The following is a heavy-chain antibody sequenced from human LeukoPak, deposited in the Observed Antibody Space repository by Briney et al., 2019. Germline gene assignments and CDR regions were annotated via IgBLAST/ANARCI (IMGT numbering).Heavy chain of an antibody. V-gene: IGHV4-59*08. CDR3: ARPYSSTSRGTFDI. D-gene: IGHD6-13*01. CDR1: DGSISSYY. CDR2: IYYSGST. Sequence: PSETLSLTCTVSDGSISSYYWSWIRQPPGKGLEWIGYIYYSGSTNYNPSLKSRVTISVDTSKNQFSLKLSSVTAADTAAYYCARPYSSTSRGTFDIWGQGTMVTVSS. J-gene: IGHJ3*02.